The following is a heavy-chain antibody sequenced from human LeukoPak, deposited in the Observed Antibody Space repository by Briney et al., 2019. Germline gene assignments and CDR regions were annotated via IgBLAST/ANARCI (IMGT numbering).Heavy chain of an antibody. D-gene: IGHD2-21*01. J-gene: IGHJ4*02. CDR3: ATFRYSHPTTVYSYSDF. CDR1: GLTFGDSG. Sequence: PGGSSTLAWPASGLTFGDSGMTWVRQAPGKGLEWVARIISQTSGGTTDYAAPVRGRFTISRDDSKSTLYLQMNSLKTEDTAQYYCATFRYSHPTTVYSYSDFWGQGTLVTVSS. V-gene: IGHV3-15*01. CDR2: IISQTSGGTT.